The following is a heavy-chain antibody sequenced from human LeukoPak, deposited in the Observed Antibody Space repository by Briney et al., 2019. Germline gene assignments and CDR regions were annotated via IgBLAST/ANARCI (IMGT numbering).Heavy chain of an antibody. J-gene: IGHJ3*02. V-gene: IGHV4-30-4*08. Sequence: PSETLSLTCTVSGGSISSGDYYWSWIRQPPGKGLEWIGYIYYSGSTYYNPSLKSRVTISVDTSKNQFSLKLSSVTAADTAVYYCASRIVVVPAAKGARGASDIWGQGTMVTVSS. CDR3: ASRIVVVPAAKGARGASDI. CDR2: IYYSGST. CDR1: GGSISSGDYY. D-gene: IGHD2-2*01.